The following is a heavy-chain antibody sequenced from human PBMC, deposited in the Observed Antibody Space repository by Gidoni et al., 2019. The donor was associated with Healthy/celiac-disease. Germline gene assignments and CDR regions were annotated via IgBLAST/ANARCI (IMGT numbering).Heavy chain of an antibody. V-gene: IGHV4-61*02. CDR2: IYTSGST. Sequence: QLQLQESSPGLANPSHTLSLTCTVPSASISHGSYYWSWIRQPAGKGLEWLGRIYTSGSTNYNPSLKSRVTISVDTSKNQFSLKLSSVTAADTAVYYCAREVVDYGDGPFDYWGQGTLVTVSS. CDR1: SASISHGSYY. CDR3: AREVVDYGDGPFDY. J-gene: IGHJ4*02. D-gene: IGHD4-17*01.